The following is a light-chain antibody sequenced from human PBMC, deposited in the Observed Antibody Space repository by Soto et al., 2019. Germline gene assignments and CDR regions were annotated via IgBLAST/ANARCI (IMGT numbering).Light chain of an antibody. V-gene: IGLV1-40*01. Sequence: QSVLTQPPSVSGAPGQWVTISCTGSSSNIGAGYDVQWYQQIPGTAPKLLIYGNINRPSGVPDRFSASKSGTSASLAITGLQAEDDADYYCQSYDSSLSAYVFGTGTKVPS. J-gene: IGLJ1*01. CDR1: SSNIGAGYD. CDR2: GNI. CDR3: QSYDSSLSAYV.